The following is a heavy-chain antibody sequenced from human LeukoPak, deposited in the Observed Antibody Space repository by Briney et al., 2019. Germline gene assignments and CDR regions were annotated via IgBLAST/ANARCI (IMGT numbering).Heavy chain of an antibody. CDR1: GCTFTGYY. CDR2: INSNSGDT. CDR3: ARDPTRGDLSVY. V-gene: IGHV1-2*02. J-gene: IGHJ4*02. D-gene: IGHD7-27*01. Sequence: ASVKVSCKASGCTFTGYYMHWVRQVPGQGLEWMGWINSNSGDTNYAQKFQGRVTMTWDTSISTAYMELSRLRSDDTAVYYCARDPTRGDLSVYWGQGTLVTVSS.